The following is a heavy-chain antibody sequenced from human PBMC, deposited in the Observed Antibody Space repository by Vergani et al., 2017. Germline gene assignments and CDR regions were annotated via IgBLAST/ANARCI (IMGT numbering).Heavy chain of an antibody. V-gene: IGHV2-5*04. CDR3: VYRKTGRGTTGCLYPFYYCYYMDV. CDR1: GFSLNTRGVS. Sequence: QITLKESGPTLVKPTQTLTLTCTFSGFSLNTRGVSVAWIRQPPGKALDWLALIYWNDDQHYKPSLNNRVTITKDTSKNQVVLTMTNMDYVDTGTYYCVYRKTGRGTTGCLYPFYYCYYMDVWVKGTTVTVSS. D-gene: IGHD1-7*01. J-gene: IGHJ6*03. CDR2: IYWNDDQ.